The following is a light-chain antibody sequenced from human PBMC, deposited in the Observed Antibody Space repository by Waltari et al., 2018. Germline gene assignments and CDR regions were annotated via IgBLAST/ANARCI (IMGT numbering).Light chain of an antibody. CDR3: QQYNNWPPAYA. J-gene: IGKJ3*01. V-gene: IGKV3-15*01. Sequence: EIVMTQSPATLSVSPWARATLSCRASQSVSSNLAWYQQKPGQAPRLLIYGASTRATGIPARFSGSGSGTEFTLTISSLQSEDFAVYYCQQYNNWPPAYAFGPGTKVDIK. CDR2: GAS. CDR1: QSVSSN.